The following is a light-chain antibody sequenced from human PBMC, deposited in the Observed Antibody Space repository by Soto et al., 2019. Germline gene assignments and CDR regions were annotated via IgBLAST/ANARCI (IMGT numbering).Light chain of an antibody. J-gene: IGKJ2*01. CDR2: RAS. CDR1: QSISNW. Sequence: DIQMTQSPSTLSAYVGDRVTITCRASQSISNWLAWYQQKPGKAPKLLIYRASSLQSEVPSRFSGSGSGTEFTLTITSLQPDDFATYYCQQYHSYPYTFGQGTQLEIK. V-gene: IGKV1-5*03. CDR3: QQYHSYPYT.